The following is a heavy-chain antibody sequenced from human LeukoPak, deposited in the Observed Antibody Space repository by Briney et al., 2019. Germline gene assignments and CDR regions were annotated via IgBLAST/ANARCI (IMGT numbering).Heavy chain of an antibody. CDR3: ARGLYSAPGWYFDY. V-gene: IGHV1-2*02. CDR2: INSNSGGT. D-gene: IGHD5-12*01. J-gene: IGHJ4*02. CDR1: GYTVTGYY. Sequence: ASVKVSCKASGYTVTGYYMHWVRQAPGQGLEWMGWINSNSGGTNYAQKFQGRVTMTRDTSISTAYMELSRLRSDDTAVYYCARGLYSAPGWYFDYWGQGTLVTVSS.